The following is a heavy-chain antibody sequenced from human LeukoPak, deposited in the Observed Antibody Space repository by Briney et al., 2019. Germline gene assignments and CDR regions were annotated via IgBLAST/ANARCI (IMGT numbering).Heavy chain of an antibody. V-gene: IGHV1-18*01. Sequence: XAXGQGLEWMRWISSYNGNTNYAQKLHGRVTMPTDTSTSTAYMELRSLRSDDTAVYYCARDKAAGPIWGQGTMVTVSS. CDR2: ISSYNGNT. D-gene: IGHD6-13*01. J-gene: IGHJ3*02. CDR3: ARDKAAGPI.